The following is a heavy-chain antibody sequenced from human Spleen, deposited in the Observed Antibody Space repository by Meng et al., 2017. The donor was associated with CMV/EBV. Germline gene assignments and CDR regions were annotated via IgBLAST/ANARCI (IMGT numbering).Heavy chain of an antibody. CDR3: AREVGYSSGWETFDY. CDR1: GFTFSNHG. V-gene: IGHV3-30*02. Sequence: GGSLRLSCAASGFTFSNHGMHWVRQAPGKGLEWVAFVRYDGSYKLFIDSVKGRFTISRDNSKNTLYLQMNSLRAEDTAVYYCAREVGYSSGWETFDYWGQGTLVTVSS. D-gene: IGHD6-19*01. CDR2: VRYDGSYK. J-gene: IGHJ4*02.